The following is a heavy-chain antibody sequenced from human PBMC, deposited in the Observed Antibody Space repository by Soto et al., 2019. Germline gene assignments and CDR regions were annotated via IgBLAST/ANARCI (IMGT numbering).Heavy chain of an antibody. CDR1: GFTFSSYS. CDR3: ARGYSSSWYPLYFDY. J-gene: IGHJ4*02. CDR2: ISSSSSYI. Sequence: GSLRLSCAASGFTFSSYSTNWVRQAPGKGLEWVSSISSSSSYIYYADSVKGRFTISRDNAKNSLYLQMNSLRAEDTAVYYCARGYSSSWYPLYFDYWGQGTLVTVSS. D-gene: IGHD6-13*01. V-gene: IGHV3-21*01.